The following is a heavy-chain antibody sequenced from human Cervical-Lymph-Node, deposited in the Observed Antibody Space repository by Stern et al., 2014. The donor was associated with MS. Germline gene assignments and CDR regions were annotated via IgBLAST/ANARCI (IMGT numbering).Heavy chain of an antibody. J-gene: IGHJ4*02. V-gene: IGHV5-51*01. CDR1: GYTFTSYW. Sequence: VQLVQSGPEVKRPGESLKISCQASGYTFTSYWIGWVRQMPGKGLEWIAIIFPGGSDIRYSPSFQGQVTISAEKPSSTACLQWNNLKASDTAIYYCARQRYFDYWGQGTLVTVSS. CDR2: IFPGGSDI. CDR3: ARQRYFDY.